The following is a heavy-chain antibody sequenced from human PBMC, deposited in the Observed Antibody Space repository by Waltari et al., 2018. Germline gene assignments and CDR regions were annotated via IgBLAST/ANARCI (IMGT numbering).Heavy chain of an antibody. D-gene: IGHD5-12*01. CDR2: IIHIFGTA. Sequence: QVQLVQSGAEVKKPGSSVKVSCKASGGTFSSYAISWVRQAPGQGLEWMGEIIHIFGTANDEQKVQGRVTITADESTSTAYMELSSLRSEDTAVYYCTRGYSGYAFTSDAFDIWGQGTMVTVSS. CDR1: GGTFSSYA. J-gene: IGHJ3*02. V-gene: IGHV1-69*01. CDR3: TRGYSGYAFTSDAFDI.